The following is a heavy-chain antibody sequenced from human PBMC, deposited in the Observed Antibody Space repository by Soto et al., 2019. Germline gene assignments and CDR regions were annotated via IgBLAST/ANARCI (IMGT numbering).Heavy chain of an antibody. J-gene: IGHJ4*02. CDR1: GHTLINYY. D-gene: IGHD3-22*01. CDR2: IDPSGNGT. CDR3: SINYYDGGGSLY. Sequence: QVQLVQSGAEVKKPGASVKVSCKTSGHTLINYYMHWVRQAPGQGLDWLGKIDPSGNGTSYAERFQGRITPTSDTSTKTVHVEMSSLRAEDTDLYYCSINYYDGGGSLYWGQGTVVNVSS. V-gene: IGHV1-46*01.